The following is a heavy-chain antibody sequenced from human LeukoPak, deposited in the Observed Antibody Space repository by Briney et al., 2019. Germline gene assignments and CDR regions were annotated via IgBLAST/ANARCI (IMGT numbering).Heavy chain of an antibody. CDR2: ISSNGGST. Sequence: GGSLRLSCSASGFTFSSYAMHWVRQAPGKGLEYVSAISSNGGSTYYADSVKGRFTISRDNSKNALYLQMSSLRAEDTAVYYCAKTVDSSGWYYFDYWGQGTLVTGTS. V-gene: IGHV3-64D*06. CDR3: AKTVDSSGWYYFDY. CDR1: GFTFSSYA. J-gene: IGHJ4*02. D-gene: IGHD6-19*01.